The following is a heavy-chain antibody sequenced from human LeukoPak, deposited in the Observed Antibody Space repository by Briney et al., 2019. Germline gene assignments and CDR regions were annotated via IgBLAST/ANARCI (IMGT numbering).Heavy chain of an antibody. V-gene: IGHV1-46*01. D-gene: IGHD3-9*01. J-gene: IGHJ4*02. CDR2: INPSGGST. Sequence: ASVKASCKASGYTFTSYYMHWVRQAPGQGLEWMGIINPSGGSTNYAQKFQGRVTMTRDMSTSTVYMELSSLRSEDTAVYSCARGGHIRYFDWYHFDYWGQGTLVTVSS. CDR1: GYTFTSYY. CDR3: ARGGHIRYFDWYHFDY.